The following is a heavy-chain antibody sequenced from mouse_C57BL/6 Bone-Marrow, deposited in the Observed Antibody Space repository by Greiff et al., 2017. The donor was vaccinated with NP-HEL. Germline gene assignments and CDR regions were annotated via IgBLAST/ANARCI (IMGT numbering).Heavy chain of an antibody. J-gene: IGHJ4*01. CDR1: GFTFRDYG. V-gene: IGHV5-17*01. Sequence: EVQLQQSGGGLVKPGGSLKLSCAASGFTFRDYGMHWVRQAPEKGLEWVAYISSGSSTIYYADTVKGRFTISRDNAKNTLFLQMTSLRAEDEAMEYCTRRSCYAVDYWGQGTSVTVSS. CDR3: TRRSCYAVDY. CDR2: ISSGSSTI.